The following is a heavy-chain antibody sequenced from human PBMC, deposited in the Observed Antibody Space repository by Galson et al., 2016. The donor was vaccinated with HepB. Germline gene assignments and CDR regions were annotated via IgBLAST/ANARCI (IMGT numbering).Heavy chain of an antibody. J-gene: IGHJ4*02. CDR1: GGSISSTNW. D-gene: IGHD1-1*01. CDR3: ARREWGTYYFHY. Sequence: ETLSLTCGVSGGSISSTNWWSWVRQPPGKGLEWIGDVYHGGSTKYNPSLTSRLTISVDKSKNQFSLKLSSVTAADTAVYYCARREWGTYYFHYWGQGTLVTVSS. CDR2: VYHGGST. V-gene: IGHV4-4*02.